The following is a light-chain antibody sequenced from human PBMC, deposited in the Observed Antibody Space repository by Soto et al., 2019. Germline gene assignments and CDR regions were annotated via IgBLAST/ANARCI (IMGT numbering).Light chain of an antibody. CDR1: QSVSSN. Sequence: EIVMTQSPAILSVSPGERATLSCRASQSVSSNLAWYQQKPGQAPRLLIYDASTRATGIPTRFSGSGSGTEFTLTISSLQSDDFGVYYCQQYADWPTTFGQGTKVDIK. V-gene: IGKV3-15*01. CDR2: DAS. CDR3: QQYADWPTT. J-gene: IGKJ1*01.